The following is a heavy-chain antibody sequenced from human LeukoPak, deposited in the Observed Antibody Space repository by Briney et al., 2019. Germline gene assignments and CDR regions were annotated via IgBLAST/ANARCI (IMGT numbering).Heavy chain of an antibody. Sequence: AASVKLSCKVSGYTFTDYYMQWVQQAPGKGLEWMGLVDPEDGETIYAEKFQGRVTITADTSTDTAYMELSSLRSEDTAVYYCATLIAAAGSRLTPDYWGQGTLVTVSS. CDR2: VDPEDGET. D-gene: IGHD6-13*01. J-gene: IGHJ4*02. V-gene: IGHV1-69-2*01. CDR3: ATLIAAAGSRLTPDY. CDR1: GYTFTDYY.